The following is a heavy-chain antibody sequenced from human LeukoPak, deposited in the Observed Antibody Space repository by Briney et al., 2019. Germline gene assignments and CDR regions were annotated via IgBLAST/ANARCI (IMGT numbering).Heavy chain of an antibody. D-gene: IGHD3-10*01. Sequence: GRSLRLSCAASGFTFSSYAIHWVRHAPGKGLVWVSRINSDGSSTSYADSVKGRFTISRDNAKDTLYLQMNSLRAEDTAVYYCARCIMEFGEPVDYWGQGTLVTVSS. CDR1: GFTFSSYA. CDR3: ARCIMEFGEPVDY. J-gene: IGHJ4*02. CDR2: INSDGSST. V-gene: IGHV3-74*01.